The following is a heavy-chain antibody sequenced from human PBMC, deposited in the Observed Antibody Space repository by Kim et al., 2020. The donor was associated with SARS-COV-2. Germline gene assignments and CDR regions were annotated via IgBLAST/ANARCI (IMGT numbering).Heavy chain of an antibody. D-gene: IGHD6-6*01. V-gene: IGHV4-4*02. CDR2: ST. J-gene: IGHJ5*02. Sequence: STNYNPSLKSRVTISVDKSKNQFSLKLSSVTAADTAVYYCASRPRENWFDPWGQGTLVTVSS. CDR3: ASRPRENWFDP.